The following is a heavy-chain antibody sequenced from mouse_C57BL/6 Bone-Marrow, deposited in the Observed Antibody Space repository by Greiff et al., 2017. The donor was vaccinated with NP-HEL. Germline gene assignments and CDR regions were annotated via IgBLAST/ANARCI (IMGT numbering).Heavy chain of an antibody. CDR2: ISDGGRYT. Sequence: EVQLVESGGGLVKPGGSLKLSCAASGFTFSSYAMSWVRQTPEKRLEWVATISDGGRYTYYPDNVKGRFTISRDNAKNNLYLQMSHLKSEDTAMYYCARDRSSYYFDYWGQGTTLTVSS. CDR3: ARDRSSYYFDY. V-gene: IGHV5-4*01. J-gene: IGHJ2*01. CDR1: GFTFSSYA. D-gene: IGHD1-1*01.